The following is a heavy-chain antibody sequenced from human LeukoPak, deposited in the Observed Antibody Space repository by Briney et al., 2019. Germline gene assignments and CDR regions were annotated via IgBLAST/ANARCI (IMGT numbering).Heavy chain of an antibody. CDR3: ARTPYVVVPAAMLRDLLDY. D-gene: IGHD2-2*01. J-gene: IGHJ4*02. CDR2: ISSSSSYI. CDR1: GFTFSSYS. Sequence: GGSLRLSCAASGFTFSSYSMNWVRQAPGKGLEWVSSISSSSSYIYYADSVKGRFTISRDNAKNSLYMQMNSLRAEDTAVYYCARTPYVVVPAAMLRDLLDYWGQGTLVTVSS. V-gene: IGHV3-21*01.